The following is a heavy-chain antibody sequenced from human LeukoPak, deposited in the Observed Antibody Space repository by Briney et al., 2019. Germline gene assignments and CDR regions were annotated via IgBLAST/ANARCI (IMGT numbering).Heavy chain of an antibody. D-gene: IGHD2-2*02. J-gene: IGHJ4*02. CDR2: IIPIFGTA. Sequence: SVKVSCKASGGTFSSYAISWVRQAPGQGLEWMGGIIPIFGTADYAQKFQGRVTITADESTSTAYMELSSLRSEDTAVYYSARVALQLLYRGAFDYWGQGTLVTVSS. CDR1: GGTFSSYA. CDR3: ARVALQLLYRGAFDY. V-gene: IGHV1-69*13.